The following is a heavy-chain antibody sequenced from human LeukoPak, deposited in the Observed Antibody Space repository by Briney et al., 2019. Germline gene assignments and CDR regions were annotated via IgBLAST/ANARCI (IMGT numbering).Heavy chain of an antibody. Sequence: SETLSLTCTVSGGSISSYYWSWIRQPPGKGLEWIGYIYYSGSTNYNPSLKSRVTISVDTSKNQFSLKLSSVTAADTAVYYCARVATISAFDYWGQGTLVTVSS. V-gene: IGHV4-59*01. J-gene: IGHJ4*02. CDR1: GGSISSYY. CDR3: ARVATISAFDY. CDR2: IYYSGST. D-gene: IGHD5-12*01.